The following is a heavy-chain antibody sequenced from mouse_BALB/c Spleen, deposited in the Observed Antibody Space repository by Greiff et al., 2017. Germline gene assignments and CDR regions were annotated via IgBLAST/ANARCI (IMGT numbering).Heavy chain of an antibody. CDR1: GFTFSSFG. D-gene: IGHD1-2*01. Sequence: EVKVEESGGGLVQPGGSRKLSCAASGFTFSSFGMHWVRQAPEKGLEWVAYISSGSSTIYYADTVKGRFTISRDNPKNTLFLQMTSLRSEDTAMYYCARSPSLLLYWYFDVWGAGTTVTVSS. CDR3: ARSPSLLLYWYFDV. J-gene: IGHJ1*01. CDR2: ISSGSSTI. V-gene: IGHV5-17*02.